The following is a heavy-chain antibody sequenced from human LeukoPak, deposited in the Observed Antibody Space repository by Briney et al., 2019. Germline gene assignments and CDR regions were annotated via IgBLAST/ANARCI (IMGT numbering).Heavy chain of an antibody. J-gene: IGHJ4*02. V-gene: IGHV1-2*02. CDR1: GYTFTGYY. D-gene: IGHD6-19*01. Sequence: ASVKVSCKASGYTFTGYYMHWVRQAPGQGLEWMGWINPNSGGTNYAQKFQGRVTMTRDTSTSTVYMELSSLRSEDTAVYYCARAHSSGYDYWGQGTLVTVSS. CDR3: ARAHSSGYDY. CDR2: INPNSGGT.